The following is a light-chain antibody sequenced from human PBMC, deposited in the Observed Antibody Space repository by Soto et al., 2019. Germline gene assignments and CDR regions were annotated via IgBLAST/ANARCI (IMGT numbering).Light chain of an antibody. Sequence: EIVLTQSPATLSLSPGERATLSCSASQSVSSYLAWYQQKPGQAPRLLIYDASNRATGIPARFSGSGSGTDFTLTISSLEPEDFAVYYCQRGWTVGQGTKVEIK. J-gene: IGKJ1*01. CDR2: DAS. V-gene: IGKV3-11*01. CDR1: QSVSSY. CDR3: QRGWT.